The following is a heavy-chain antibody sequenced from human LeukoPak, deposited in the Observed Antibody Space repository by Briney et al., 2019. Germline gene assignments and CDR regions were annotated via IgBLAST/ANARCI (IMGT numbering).Heavy chain of an antibody. CDR3: ARANLAVAGNFDY. CDR2: INHSGST. CDR1: GGSISSYY. J-gene: IGHJ4*02. Sequence: SETLSLTCSVSGGSISSYYWTWIRQPPGKGLEWIGEINHSGSTNYNPSLKSRVTISVDTSKNQFSLKLSSVTAADTAVYYCARANLAVAGNFDYWGQGTLVTVSS. D-gene: IGHD6-19*01. V-gene: IGHV4-34*01.